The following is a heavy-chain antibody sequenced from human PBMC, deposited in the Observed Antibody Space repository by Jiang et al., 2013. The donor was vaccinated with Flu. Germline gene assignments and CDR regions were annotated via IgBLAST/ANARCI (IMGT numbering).Heavy chain of an antibody. J-gene: IGHJ4*02. V-gene: IGHV3-15*01. CDR3: TPDLYTNPLAY. Sequence: VQLVESGGGLVKPGGSLRLSCSASGFSFSDTWTYWVRQAPGKGLEWVGRIKGKTGGGATDYATPVNGRFTISRDDSKNILYLQMNSLKTEDTAVYYCTPDLYTNPLAYWGQGTLVTVSS. CDR1: GFSFSDTW. CDR2: IKGKTGGGAT. D-gene: IGHD2-2*02.